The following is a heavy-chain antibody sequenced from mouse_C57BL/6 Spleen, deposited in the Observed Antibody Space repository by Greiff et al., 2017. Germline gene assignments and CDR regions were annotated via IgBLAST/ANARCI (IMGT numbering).Heavy chain of an antibody. CDR3: TRPLITTRVANAMDY. CDR2: IDPETGGT. J-gene: IGHJ4*01. CDR1: GYTFTDYE. Sequence: QVQLQQSGAELVRPGASVTLSCKASGYTFTDYEMHWVKQTPVHGLEWIGAIDPETGGTAYNQKFKGKAILTADKSSSTAYMELRSLTSEDSAVYYCTRPLITTRVANAMDYWGQGTSVTVSS. V-gene: IGHV1-15*01. D-gene: IGHD1-1*01.